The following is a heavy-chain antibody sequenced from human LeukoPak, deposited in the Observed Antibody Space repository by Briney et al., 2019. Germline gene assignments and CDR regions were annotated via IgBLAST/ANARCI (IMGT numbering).Heavy chain of an antibody. J-gene: IGHJ4*02. Sequence: SETLSLACSVSGASISSGSNYWGWIRQPPGKTLEWIGSIYSSGSTYYNPSLKSRVTISVDTSKNQFSLKLSSVTAADTAVYYCARGLPLAKPAGNTWPFDYWGQGTLVTVSS. CDR2: IYSSGST. CDR1: GASISSGSNY. V-gene: IGHV4-39*07. D-gene: IGHD1-14*01. CDR3: ARGLPLAKPAGNTWPFDY.